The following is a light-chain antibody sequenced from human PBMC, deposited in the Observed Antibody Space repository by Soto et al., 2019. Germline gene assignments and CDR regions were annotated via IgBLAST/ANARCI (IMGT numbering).Light chain of an antibody. V-gene: IGKV1-9*01. Sequence: DIQLTQSQSVMYASVGDRVTITCRASQDFNNYLACYQQKPGEAPKLLMYVASTMQSGVPSRFSGSGSGTEFTLTISSLQPEDFSTYFCQKLNSFPLTFGGGTKVEIK. CDR3: QKLNSFPLT. CDR2: VAS. J-gene: IGKJ4*01. CDR1: QDFNNY.